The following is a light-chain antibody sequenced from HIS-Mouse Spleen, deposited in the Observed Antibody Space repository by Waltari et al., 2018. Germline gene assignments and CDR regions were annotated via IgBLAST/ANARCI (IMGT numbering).Light chain of an antibody. V-gene: IGLV2-14*03. CDR1: SSDVGGYNY. J-gene: IGLJ2*01. Sequence: QSALTQPASVSGSPGQSITISCTGTSSDVGGYNYVPWYQQHPGNAPKLMIYDVSNRPSGGSNRVSGSKSGNTASLTISGLQAEDEADYYCSSYTSSSTLVFGGGTKLTVL. CDR3: SSYTSSSTLV. CDR2: DVS.